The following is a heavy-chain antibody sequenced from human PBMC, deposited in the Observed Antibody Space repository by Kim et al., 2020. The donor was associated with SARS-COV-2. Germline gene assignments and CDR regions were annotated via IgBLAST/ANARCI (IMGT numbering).Heavy chain of an antibody. CDR2: IYYSGST. J-gene: IGHJ6*02. Sequence: PSETLSLTCTVSGGSVSSGSYYWSWIRQPPGKGLEWIGYIYYSGSTNYNPSLKRRVTISVDTSKNQFSLKLSSVTAADTAVYYFARGGLWFGDVGYYYGMDVWGQGTTVTVSS. V-gene: IGHV4-61*01. CDR1: GGSVSSGSYY. CDR3: ARGGLWFGDVGYYYGMDV. D-gene: IGHD3-10*01.